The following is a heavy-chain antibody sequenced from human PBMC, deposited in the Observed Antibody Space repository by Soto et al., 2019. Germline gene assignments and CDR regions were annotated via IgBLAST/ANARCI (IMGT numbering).Heavy chain of an antibody. J-gene: IGHJ4*02. CDR3: AREGGGHGGFFDL. D-gene: IGHD5-12*01. CDR2: IYTGGST. V-gene: IGHV3-53*01. CDR1: GFSVSNNY. Sequence: VGSLRLSCAASGFSVSNNYLSWVRQAPGKGLEWVSIIYTGGSTYYTDSVKGRFTISRDNSKNTLYLQMSSLRVEDTAIYYCAREGGGHGGFFDLWGQGTLVTVSS.